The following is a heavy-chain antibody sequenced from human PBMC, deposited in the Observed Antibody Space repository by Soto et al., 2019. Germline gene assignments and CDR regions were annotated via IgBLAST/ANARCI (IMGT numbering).Heavy chain of an antibody. CDR2: ISSYNGDT. CDR1: GYTFTSYG. D-gene: IGHD6-6*01. CDR3: ARTREYSSSSDP. V-gene: IGHV1-18*01. Sequence: VASVKVSCKASGYTFTSYGISWVRQAPGQGLEWMGWISSYNGDTNYAQKLQGRVTMTTDTSTTTAYMELRSLRSDDTAVYYCARTREYSSSSDPWGQGTLVTVS. J-gene: IGHJ5*02.